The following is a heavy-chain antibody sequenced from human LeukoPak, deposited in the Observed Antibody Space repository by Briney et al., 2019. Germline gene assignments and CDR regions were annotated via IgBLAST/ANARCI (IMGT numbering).Heavy chain of an antibody. CDR3: ARDGADNSGYYFGSL. CDR2: IYSGGSP. V-gene: IGHV3-53*01. CDR1: GFTFSSY. J-gene: IGHJ3*01. Sequence: QSGGSLRLSCAASGFTFSSYMSWVRQAPGKGLEWVSVIYSGGSPDYADSAKGRFTISSDNSKNTLYLQMNSLRVEDTAVYYCARDGADNSGYYFGSLWGQGTMVTVSS. D-gene: IGHD3-22*01.